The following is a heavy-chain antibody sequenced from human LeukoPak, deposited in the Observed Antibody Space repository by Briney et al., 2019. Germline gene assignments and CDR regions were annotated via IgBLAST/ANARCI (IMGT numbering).Heavy chain of an antibody. CDR2: IGNDGRT. V-gene: IGHV3-53*01. Sequence: PGGSLRLSCAASGFTVSSNYMSWVRQAPGKGLECVSVIGNDGRTYYANSVKGRFTISRDISQNMVYLQVNSLRDDDTAVYYCARDDTSGGCYEFGYWGQGALLIVSS. CDR1: GFTVSSNY. D-gene: IGHD2-21*02. J-gene: IGHJ4*02. CDR3: ARDDTSGGCYEFGY.